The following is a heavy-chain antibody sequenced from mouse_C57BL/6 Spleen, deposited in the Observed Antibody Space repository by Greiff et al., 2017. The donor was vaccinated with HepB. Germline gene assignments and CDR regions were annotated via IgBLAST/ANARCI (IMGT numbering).Heavy chain of an antibody. V-gene: IGHV1-15*01. D-gene: IGHD1-1*01. CDR3: TREDRDYYDSEAMDY. J-gene: IGHJ4*01. Sequence: VQLQQSGAELVRPGASVTLSCKASGYTFTDYEMHWVKQTPVHGLEWIGAIDPETGGTAYNQKFKGKAILTADKSSSTAYMERRSLTSEDSAVYYCTREDRDYYDSEAMDYWGQGTSVTVSS. CDR2: IDPETGGT. CDR1: GYTFTDYE.